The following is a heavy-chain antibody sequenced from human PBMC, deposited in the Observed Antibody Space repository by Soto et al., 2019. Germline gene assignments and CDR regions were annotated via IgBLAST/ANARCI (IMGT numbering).Heavy chain of an antibody. Sequence: PGGSLRLSCAASGFTFSSYGMHWVRQAPGKGLEWVAVISYDGSNKYYADYVKGRFTISRDNSKNTLYLQMNSLRAEDTAVYYCARGALYYYDSSVYGMDVWGQGTTVTVSS. CDR1: GFTFSSYG. CDR2: ISYDGSNK. V-gene: IGHV3-30*19. J-gene: IGHJ6*02. CDR3: ARGALYYYDSSVYGMDV. D-gene: IGHD3-22*01.